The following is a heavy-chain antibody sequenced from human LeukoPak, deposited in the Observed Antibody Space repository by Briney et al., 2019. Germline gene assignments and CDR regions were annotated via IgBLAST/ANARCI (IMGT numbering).Heavy chain of an antibody. CDR2: ISYDGSNK. Sequence: GGSLRLSCAASGFTFSSYGMHWVRQAPGKGLEWVAVISYDGSNKYYADSVKGRFTISRDNSKNTLCLQMNSLRAEDTAVYYCAKPAVAAPPLYYYYGMDVWGQGTTVTVSS. CDR1: GFTFSSYG. D-gene: IGHD6-19*01. J-gene: IGHJ6*02. CDR3: AKPAVAAPPLYYYYGMDV. V-gene: IGHV3-30*18.